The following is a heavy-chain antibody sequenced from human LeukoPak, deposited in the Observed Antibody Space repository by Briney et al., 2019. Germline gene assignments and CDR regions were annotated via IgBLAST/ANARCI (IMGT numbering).Heavy chain of an antibody. CDR3: ARALYSGNQRNWFDP. D-gene: IGHD6-13*01. CDR1: GYTFTSYY. CDR2: INPNSGDT. J-gene: IGHJ5*02. Sequence: ASVKLSCKASGYTFTSYYMHWVRQAPGQGLEWMGWINPNSGDTHYAQNFQARVTMTRDTSISTVYMELSRLRSDDTAVYYCARALYSGNQRNWFDPWGQATLVTVSS. V-gene: IGHV1-2*02.